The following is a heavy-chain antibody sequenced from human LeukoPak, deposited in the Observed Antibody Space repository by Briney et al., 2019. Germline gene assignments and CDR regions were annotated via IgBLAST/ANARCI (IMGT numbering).Heavy chain of an antibody. Sequence: GGSLRLSCAASGFTVSSNYMSWVRQAPGKGLEWVSSISSSSSYIYYADSVKGRFTISRDNAKNSLYLQMNSLRAEDTAVYYCARTPYDFWSGYPNGNENYMDVWGKGTTVTVSS. D-gene: IGHD3-3*01. CDR1: GFTVSSNY. J-gene: IGHJ6*03. CDR2: ISSSSSYI. CDR3: ARTPYDFWSGYPNGNENYMDV. V-gene: IGHV3-21*01.